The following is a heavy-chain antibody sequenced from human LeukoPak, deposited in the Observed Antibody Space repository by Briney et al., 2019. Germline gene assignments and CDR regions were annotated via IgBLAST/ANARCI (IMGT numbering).Heavy chain of an antibody. CDR3: AKSVRRREYGNGWEDGMDV. CDR2: ISTRNGIT. Sequence: ASVKVSCKASGYTFTSYAISWVRQAPGQGPEWMGWISTRNGITTYAQKLQGRVTMTTDTSTTTVYMEVRSLKSDDTAVYYCAKSVRRREYGNGWEDGMDVWGQGTTVTVS. CDR1: GYTFTSYA. D-gene: IGHD6-19*01. J-gene: IGHJ6*02. V-gene: IGHV1-18*01.